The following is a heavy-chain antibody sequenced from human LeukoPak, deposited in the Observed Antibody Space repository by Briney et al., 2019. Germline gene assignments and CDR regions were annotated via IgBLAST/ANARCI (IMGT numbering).Heavy chain of an antibody. J-gene: IGHJ4*02. CDR1: GYTFTDYY. D-gene: IGHD2-2*01. V-gene: IGHV1-2*02. CDR3: ARANALYCSSTSCLFDY. Sequence: GASVKVSCKASGYTFTDYYIHWVRQAPGQGLEWMAWINPNSGGTYYAQNFHDRITLTRDTSISTAYMELSRLRSDDTAIYYCARANALYCSSTSCLFDYWGQGTLVTASS. CDR2: INPNSGGT.